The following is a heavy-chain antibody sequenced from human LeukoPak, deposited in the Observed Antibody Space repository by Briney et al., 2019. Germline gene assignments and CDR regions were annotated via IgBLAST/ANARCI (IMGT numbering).Heavy chain of an antibody. J-gene: IGHJ4*02. V-gene: IGHV3-23*01. CDR1: GFTFSGSA. D-gene: IGHD1-14*01. CDR3: AKLHSATITADFDH. Sequence: GGSLRLSCAASGFTFSGSAMSWVRQAPGKGLEWVSGISIGGDYTYYADSVKGRFTISRDNSKNTLSLQMSDLRAEDTAIYYCAKLHSATITADFDHWGQGTLVTVSS. CDR2: ISIGGDYT.